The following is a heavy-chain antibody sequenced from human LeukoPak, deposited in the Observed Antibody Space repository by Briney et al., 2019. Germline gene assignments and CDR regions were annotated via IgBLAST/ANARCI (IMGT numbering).Heavy chain of an antibody. V-gene: IGHV3-21*01. Sequence: GGSLRLSCAASRFTFSSYSMNWVRQAPGKGLEWVSYISSSSTYIYYADSVKGRFTISRDNAKNSLYLQMNSLRAEDTAVYYCARDPYGSSGRGEYYFDYWGQGTLVTVSS. D-gene: IGHD3-22*01. CDR3: ARDPYGSSGRGEYYFDY. CDR2: ISSSSTYI. J-gene: IGHJ4*02. CDR1: RFTFSSYS.